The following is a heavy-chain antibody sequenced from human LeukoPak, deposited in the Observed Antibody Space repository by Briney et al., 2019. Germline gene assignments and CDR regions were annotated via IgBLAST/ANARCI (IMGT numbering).Heavy chain of an antibody. CDR1: GGSFSSYY. Sequence: SETLSLTCTVSGGSFSSYYWSWIRQPPGKGLEWIGEINHSGSTNYNPSLKSRVTISVDTSKNQFSLKLSSVTAADTAVYYCARGYYGSGSYYAPLDYWGQGTLVTVSS. D-gene: IGHD3-10*01. CDR3: ARGYYGSGSYYAPLDY. J-gene: IGHJ4*02. CDR2: INHSGST. V-gene: IGHV4-34*01.